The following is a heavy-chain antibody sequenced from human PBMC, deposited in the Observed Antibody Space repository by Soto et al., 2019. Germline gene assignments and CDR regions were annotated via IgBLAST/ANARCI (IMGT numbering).Heavy chain of an antibody. Sequence: QVQLVESGGGVVQPGRSLRLSCTASGFTFINYAMHWVRQAPGKGLEWVAVISYDGSNTYYADSVKGRFTVSRDNSKNTLNLLMDSLRAEYTAVYFCARREYSYNYLDYWGQGALVTVSS. CDR2: ISYDGSNT. CDR3: ARREYSYNYLDY. J-gene: IGHJ4*02. D-gene: IGHD5-18*01. CDR1: GFTFINYA. V-gene: IGHV3-30-3*01.